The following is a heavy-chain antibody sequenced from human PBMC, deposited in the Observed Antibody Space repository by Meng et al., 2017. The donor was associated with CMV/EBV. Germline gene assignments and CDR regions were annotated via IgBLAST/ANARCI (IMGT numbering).Heavy chain of an antibody. V-gene: IGHV3-48*04. CDR3: ARAGTIYCSSTSCYTGFWSGNYYGMDV. D-gene: IGHD2-2*02. Sequence: GESLKISCAASGFTFSSYSMNWVRQAPGKGLEWVSYISSSSSTIYYADSVKGRFTISRDNAKNSLYLQMNSLRAEDTAVYYCARAGTIYCSSTSCYTGFWSGNYYGMDVWGQGTTVTVSS. J-gene: IGHJ6*02. CDR2: ISSSSSTI. CDR1: GFTFSSYS.